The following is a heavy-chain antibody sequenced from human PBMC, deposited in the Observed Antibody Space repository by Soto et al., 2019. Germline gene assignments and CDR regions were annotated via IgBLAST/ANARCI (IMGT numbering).Heavy chain of an antibody. Sequence: TGGSLRLSCAASGFTFSSYDMHWARQATGKGLEWVSAIGTAGDTYYPGSVKGRFTISRENAKNSLYLQMNSLRAGDTAVYYCARVPATHPYYYGMDVWGQGTTVTVSS. J-gene: IGHJ6*02. CDR3: ARVPATHPYYYGMDV. CDR2: IGTAGDT. V-gene: IGHV3-13*01. D-gene: IGHD2-2*01. CDR1: GFTFSSYD.